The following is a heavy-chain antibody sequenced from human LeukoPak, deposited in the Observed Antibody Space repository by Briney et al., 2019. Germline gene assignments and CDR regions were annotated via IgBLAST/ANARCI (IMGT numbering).Heavy chain of an antibody. J-gene: IGHJ4*02. CDR3: ARGGPDTAMVELDY. CDR1: GFTFSSYA. CDR2: ISYDGSNK. D-gene: IGHD5-18*01. Sequence: GRSLSLSCAASGFTFSSYAMHWVRQAPGKGLEWVAVISYDGSNKYYADSVKGRFTISRDNSKNTLYLQMNSLRAEDTAVYYCARGGPDTAMVELDYWGQGTLVTVSS. V-gene: IGHV3-30*01.